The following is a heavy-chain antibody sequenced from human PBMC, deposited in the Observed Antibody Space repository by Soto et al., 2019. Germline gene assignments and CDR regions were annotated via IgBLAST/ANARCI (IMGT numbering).Heavy chain of an antibody. CDR3: ARSPNYYYYGFDV. D-gene: IGHD3-10*01. J-gene: IGHJ6*02. CDR1: GGSVSSGDYF. CDR2: LYYSGST. Sequence: LPETLSLTCTVSGGSVSSGDYFWSWLRQSPGKRLEWIAYLYYSGSTDYNPSLKSRATISVDTSKSQVSLTLTSMTAADAAVYYCARSPNYYYYGFDVWGQGTTVTVSS. V-gene: IGHV4-61*08.